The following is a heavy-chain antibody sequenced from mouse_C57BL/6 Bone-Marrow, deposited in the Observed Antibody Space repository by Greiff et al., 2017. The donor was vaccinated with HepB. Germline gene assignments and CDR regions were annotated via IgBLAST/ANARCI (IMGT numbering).Heavy chain of an antibody. CDR2: ISSGSSTI. CDR3: ASHYYGSSCFDY. CDR1: GFTFSDYG. J-gene: IGHJ2*01. Sequence: EVKLEESGGGLVKPGGSLKLSCAASGFTFSDYGMHWVRQAPEKGLEWVAYISSGSSTIYYADTVKGRFTIARDNAKNTLFLQMTSLRSEDTAMYYWASHYYGSSCFDYWGQCTTLTVSS. V-gene: IGHV5-17*01. D-gene: IGHD1-1*01.